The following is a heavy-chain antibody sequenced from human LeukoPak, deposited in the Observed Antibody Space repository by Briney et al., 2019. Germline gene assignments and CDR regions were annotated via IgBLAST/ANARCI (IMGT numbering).Heavy chain of an antibody. J-gene: IGHJ4*02. Sequence: SETLSLTCAVSGGSISSGGYYWSWVRQHPGKGLEWIGYMYYSGSTYYNPSLKSRVTISVDTSKNQFSLKLSSVTAADTAVYYCARVHDYGDYLDYWGQGTLVTVSS. CDR2: MYYSGST. CDR3: ARVHDYGDYLDY. D-gene: IGHD4-17*01. CDR1: GGSISSGGYY. V-gene: IGHV4-31*11.